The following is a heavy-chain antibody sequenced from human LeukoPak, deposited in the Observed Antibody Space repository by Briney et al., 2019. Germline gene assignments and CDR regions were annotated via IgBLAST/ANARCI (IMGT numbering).Heavy chain of an antibody. Sequence: GGSLRLSCAASGFTFSSYWMSWVRQAPGKGLEWVANIKQDGSEKYYVDSGKGRFTISRDNAKNSLYLQMNSLRAEDTAVYYCARDQSRYNWNDGAYMDVWGKGTTVTVSS. CDR1: GFTFSSYW. CDR2: IKQDGSEK. D-gene: IGHD1-1*01. CDR3: ARDQSRYNWNDGAYMDV. J-gene: IGHJ6*03. V-gene: IGHV3-7*01.